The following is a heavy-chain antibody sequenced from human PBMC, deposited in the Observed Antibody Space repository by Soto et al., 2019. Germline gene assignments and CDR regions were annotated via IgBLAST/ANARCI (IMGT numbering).Heavy chain of an antibody. CDR1: GYTFTGYY. V-gene: IGHV1-2*04. CDR3: ARVREYSSSLDDAFDI. D-gene: IGHD6-6*01. CDR2: INPNSGGT. Sequence: SVKVSCEASGYTFTGYYMHWVRQAPVQGLEWMGWINPNSGGTNYAQKFQGWVTMTRDTSISTAYMELSRLRSDDTAVYYCARVREYSSSLDDAFDIWGQGTMVTVSS. J-gene: IGHJ3*02.